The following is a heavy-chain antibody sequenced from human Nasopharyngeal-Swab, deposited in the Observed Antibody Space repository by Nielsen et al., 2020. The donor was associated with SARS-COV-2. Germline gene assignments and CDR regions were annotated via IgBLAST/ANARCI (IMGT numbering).Heavy chain of an antibody. V-gene: IGHV1-3*04. J-gene: IGHJ6*02. Sequence: ASVKVSCKASGGTFSSYAISWVRQAPGQGLEWMGWINTGNGNTKYSQKFQGRVTITRDTSATTSYMELSSLTSEDTAVYYCARGRGYFYYYAMDVWGQGTTVTVSS. CDR2: INTGNGNT. CDR3: ARGRGYFYYYAMDV. CDR1: GGTFSSYA.